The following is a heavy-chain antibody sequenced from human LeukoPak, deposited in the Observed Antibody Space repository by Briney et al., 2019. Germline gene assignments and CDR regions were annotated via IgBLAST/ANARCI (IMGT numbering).Heavy chain of an antibody. V-gene: IGHV1-46*01. J-gene: IGHJ4*02. Sequence: ASVKVSCKASGYTFTSYYMHWVQQAPGHGLEWMGIINPSGGSTSYAQKFQGRVTMTRDTSTSTVYMELSSLRSEDTAVYYCARADDTAMVAYWGQGTLVTVSS. CDR3: ARADDTAMVAY. CDR1: GYTFTSYY. CDR2: INPSGGST. D-gene: IGHD5-18*01.